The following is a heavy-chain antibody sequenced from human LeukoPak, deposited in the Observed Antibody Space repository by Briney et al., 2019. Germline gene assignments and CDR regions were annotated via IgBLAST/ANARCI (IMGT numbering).Heavy chain of an antibody. CDR1: GGSISGYF. Sequence: SETLSLTCTVSGGSISGYFWSWIRQPAGKGLEWVGRIYSSGSNNYNPSLKSRVTMSLDTSKNHLSLNLSSVTAADTAVYYCAREPTSGREPTSGRPLDYWGQGTLVTVSS. V-gene: IGHV4-4*07. J-gene: IGHJ4*02. CDR3: AREPTSGREPTSGRPLDY. D-gene: IGHD5-12*01. CDR2: IYSSGSN.